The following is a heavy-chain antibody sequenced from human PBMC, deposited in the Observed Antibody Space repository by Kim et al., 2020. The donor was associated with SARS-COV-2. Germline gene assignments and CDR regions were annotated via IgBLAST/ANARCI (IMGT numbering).Heavy chain of an antibody. D-gene: IGHD1-26*01. CDR1: GYSISSGYY. J-gene: IGHJ4*02. Sequence: SETLSLTCTVSGYSISSGYYWGWIRQPPGKGLEWIGSIYHSGSTYYNPSLKSLVTISVDTSKNQFSLKLSSVTAADTAVYYCARLRIPTRGVGATRPGGYFEYWGQGTLVTVSS. V-gene: IGHV4-38-2*02. CDR3: ARLRIPTRGVGATRPGGYFEY. CDR2: IYHSGST.